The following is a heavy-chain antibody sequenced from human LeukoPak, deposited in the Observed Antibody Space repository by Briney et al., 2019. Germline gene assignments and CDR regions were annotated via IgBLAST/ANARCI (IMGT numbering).Heavy chain of an antibody. Sequence: PGGSLRLSCAASGFTFSSYGMHWVRQAPGKGLEWVAFIRHDGSTKYYADSVKGRFTISRDNSKNTLYLQMNGLRAEDSAVYYCAKDGDYYDSSGYPGGDYWGQGTLVTVSS. CDR3: AKDGDYYDSSGYPGGDY. J-gene: IGHJ4*02. V-gene: IGHV3-30*02. CDR1: GFTFSSYG. D-gene: IGHD3-22*01. CDR2: IRHDGSTK.